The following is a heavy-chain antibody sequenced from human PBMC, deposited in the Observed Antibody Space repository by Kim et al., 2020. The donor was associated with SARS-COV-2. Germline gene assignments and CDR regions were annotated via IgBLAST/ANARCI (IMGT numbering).Heavy chain of an antibody. V-gene: IGHV3-23*01. Sequence: GGSLRLSCAASGFTFSSYAMSWVRQAPGKGLEWVSAISGSGGSTYYADSVKGRFTISRDNSKNTLYLQMNSLRAEDTAVYYCAKVRKDALGATLDYWGQGTLVTVSS. CDR2: ISGSGGST. CDR1: GFTFSSYA. D-gene: IGHD1-26*01. J-gene: IGHJ4*02. CDR3: AKVRKDALGATLDY.